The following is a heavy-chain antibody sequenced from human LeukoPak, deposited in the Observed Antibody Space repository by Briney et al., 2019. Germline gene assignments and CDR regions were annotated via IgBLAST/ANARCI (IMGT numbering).Heavy chain of an antibody. J-gene: IGHJ4*02. CDR2: ISGSGGST. CDR3: AKGRPGWVGNDPDY. D-gene: IGHD4-23*01. Sequence: GGSLRLSCSASGFTFSSYAMSWVRQAPGKGLEWVSAISGSGGSTYYADSVKGRFTISRDNSKNTLYLQMSSRRAEDTAVYYCAKGRPGWVGNDPDYWGQGTLVTVSS. CDR1: GFTFSSYA. V-gene: IGHV3-23*01.